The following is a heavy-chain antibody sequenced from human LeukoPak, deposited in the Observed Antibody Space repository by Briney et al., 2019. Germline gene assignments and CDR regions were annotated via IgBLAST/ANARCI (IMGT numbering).Heavy chain of an antibody. J-gene: IGHJ4*02. CDR3: AKENSGTYLYYFDY. D-gene: IGHD1-26*01. V-gene: IGHV3-23*01. Sequence: PGGSLRLSCAASGFTFASFAMSWVRQAPGKGLEWVSAISGGDGSTYYTDSVKGRFTISTDNSKNMLYLQMNSLRPEDTAVCYCAKENSGTYLYYFDYWGQGTLVTVSS. CDR1: GFTFASFA. CDR2: ISGGDGST.